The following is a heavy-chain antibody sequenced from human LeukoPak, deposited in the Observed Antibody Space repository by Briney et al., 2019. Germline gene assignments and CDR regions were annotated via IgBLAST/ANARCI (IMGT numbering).Heavy chain of an antibody. CDR2: INPSGDST. Sequence: ASVKVSCKASGYTFTIYYMHWVRQAPGQGLEWMGIINPSGDSTSYAQNFQGRVTMTRDTSTSTVYMEPSSLRSDDTAVYYCATSRGAWDALDIWGQGTMVTVSS. V-gene: IGHV1-46*01. CDR1: GYTFTIYY. D-gene: IGHD3-16*01. J-gene: IGHJ3*02. CDR3: ATSRGAWDALDI.